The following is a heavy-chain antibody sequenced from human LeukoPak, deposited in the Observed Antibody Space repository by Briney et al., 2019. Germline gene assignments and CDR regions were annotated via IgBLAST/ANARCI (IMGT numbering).Heavy chain of an antibody. Sequence: GGSLRLSCAASGFTFTTCEMNWVRQAPGKGLEWLSYISANGDTIYYADSVKGRFTISRDNGRKSLYLQMNSLRVEDTGIYYCVSAYGGLLDYWGQGTLVTVSS. CDR3: VSAYGGLLDY. J-gene: IGHJ4*02. CDR2: ISANGDTI. CDR1: GFTFTTCE. D-gene: IGHD3-16*01. V-gene: IGHV3-48*03.